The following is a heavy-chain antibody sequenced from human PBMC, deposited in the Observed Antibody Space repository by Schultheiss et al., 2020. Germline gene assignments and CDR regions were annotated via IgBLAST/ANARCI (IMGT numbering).Heavy chain of an antibody. CDR1: GFTFSNYG. CDR3: AKDLLGIADH. Sequence: GGSLRLSCAASGFTFSNYGMHWVRQAPGKGLEWVAVIWYDGSNKYYADSVKGRFTISRDNSKNTMYLQMNSLRPDDTAVYYCAKDLLGIADHWGQGALVTVSS. J-gene: IGHJ4*02. CDR2: IWYDGSNK. D-gene: IGHD7-27*01. V-gene: IGHV3-33*06.